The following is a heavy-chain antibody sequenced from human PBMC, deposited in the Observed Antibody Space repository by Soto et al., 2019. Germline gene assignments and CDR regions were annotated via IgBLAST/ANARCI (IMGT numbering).Heavy chain of an antibody. CDR3: AKGHTAMVRSGMDV. Sequence: EVQLLESGGGLVQPGGSLRLSCAASGFTFSSYAMSWVRQAPGKGLEWVSAISGSGGSTYYADSVKGRFTISRDNSKNTLYLQMNGLRAEDTAVYYCAKGHTAMVRSGMDVWGQGTTVTVSS. J-gene: IGHJ6*02. CDR2: ISGSGGST. D-gene: IGHD5-18*01. CDR1: GFTFSSYA. V-gene: IGHV3-23*01.